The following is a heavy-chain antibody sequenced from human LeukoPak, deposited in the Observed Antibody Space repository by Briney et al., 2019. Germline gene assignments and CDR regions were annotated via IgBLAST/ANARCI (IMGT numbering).Heavy chain of an antibody. CDR3: ARDHSSSCQLLDF. CDR1: GYTFTTYG. D-gene: IGHD6-13*01. CDR2: ISAYNGDT. Sequence: ASVEVSCKTSGYTFTTYGVTWVRQAPRQGLEWMGWISAYNGDTQYAQKFQDRFTMTTDISTNTATMELRGLRSDDTAVYYCARDHSSSCQLLDFWGQGTLVTISS. J-gene: IGHJ4*02. V-gene: IGHV1-18*01.